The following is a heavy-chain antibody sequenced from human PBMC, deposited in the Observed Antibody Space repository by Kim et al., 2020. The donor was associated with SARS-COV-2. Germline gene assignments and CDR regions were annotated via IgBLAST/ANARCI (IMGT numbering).Heavy chain of an antibody. D-gene: IGHD3-10*01. Sequence: GGSLRLSCAASGFTFSSYAMSWVRQAPGKGLEWVSGISGNGESTYYADSVKGRCTISRDTSKSTLYLQMNSLIAAATAVYYCARDRRGFNPYYGMDVCG. V-gene: IGHV3-23*01. J-gene: IGHJ6*02. CDR1: GFTFSSYA. CDR3: ARDRRGFNPYYGMDV. CDR2: ISGNGEST.